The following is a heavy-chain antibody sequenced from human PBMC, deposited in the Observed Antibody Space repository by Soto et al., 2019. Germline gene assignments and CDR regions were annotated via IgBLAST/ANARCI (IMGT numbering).Heavy chain of an antibody. J-gene: IGHJ5*02. CDR3: TRDRRRVPTAS. CDR2: ISAFNGNT. Sequence: QVQLVQSGAEVKKPGASVKVSCKASGYIFIDYGITWVRQAPGQGLEWMGWISAFNGNTNYGQKLQGRVTMTTDTSTSTAYMELRSLRSDDTAVYYCTRDRRRVPTASWGQGTLVAVSS. V-gene: IGHV1-18*01. D-gene: IGHD2-21*02. CDR1: GYIFIDYG.